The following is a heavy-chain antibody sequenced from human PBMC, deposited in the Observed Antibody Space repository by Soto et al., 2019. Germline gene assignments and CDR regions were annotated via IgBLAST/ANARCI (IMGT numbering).Heavy chain of an antibody. CDR1: GFSLTNALVG. V-gene: IGHV2-26*01. D-gene: IGHD1-1*01. CDR3: AVTTSHYLYGMDV. Sequence: QGTLKESGPVLLKPTETLTLTCNVSGFSLTNALVGVSWLRRPPGMALEWLAHIFSNGEKSYRPSVRSRLTISKEPHKSRLVLTMTNVDPADTATYYCAVTTSHYLYGMDVWGQGTTVSVSS. J-gene: IGHJ6*02. CDR2: IFSNGEK.